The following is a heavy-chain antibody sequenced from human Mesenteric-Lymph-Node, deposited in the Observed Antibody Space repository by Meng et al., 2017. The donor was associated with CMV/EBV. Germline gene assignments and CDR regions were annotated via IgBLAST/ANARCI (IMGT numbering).Heavy chain of an antibody. CDR3: ARPFGELLAYDY. Sequence: GGSLRLSCAASGFTFSSYWMHWVRQAPGKGLVWVSRINNDGSSTSYADSVKGRFTISRDNAKNTLYLQMNSLRAEDTAVYYCARPFGELLAYDYWGQGTLVTVSS. CDR1: GFTFSSYW. J-gene: IGHJ4*02. CDR2: INNDGSST. D-gene: IGHD3-10*01. V-gene: IGHV3-74*01.